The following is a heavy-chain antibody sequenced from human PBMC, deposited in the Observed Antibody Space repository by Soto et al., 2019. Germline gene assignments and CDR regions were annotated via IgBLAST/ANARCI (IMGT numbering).Heavy chain of an antibody. CDR2: ISFDGSKK. CDR3: AKAFGRDSSPFDY. V-gene: IGHV3-30-3*01. Sequence: GGSLRLSCEGSGFTSSSYVMHWVRQAPGKGLEWVALISFDGSKKNYADSVKGRFTISRDNSKNTMYLQMNSLRGDDTAVYYCAKAFGRDSSPFDYWGQGTLVTVSS. J-gene: IGHJ4*02. CDR1: GFTSSSYV. D-gene: IGHD6-6*01.